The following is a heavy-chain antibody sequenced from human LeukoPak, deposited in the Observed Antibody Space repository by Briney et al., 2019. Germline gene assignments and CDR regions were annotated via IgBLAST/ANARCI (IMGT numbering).Heavy chain of an antibody. V-gene: IGHV4-39*01. CDR3: ARGSDCSGGSCYSSVRVWFDP. D-gene: IGHD2-15*01. J-gene: IGHJ5*02. CDR2: ISYSGST. CDR1: GGSIRSISYY. Sequence: PSRTLSLTRTVSGGSIRSISYYSGWVRHPPGKGLEWSGGISYSGSTYNNPSLKSRVTISVDTSKNQFSLKLSSATAAETAVYYCARGSDCSGGSCYSSVRVWFDPWGQGTLVTVSS.